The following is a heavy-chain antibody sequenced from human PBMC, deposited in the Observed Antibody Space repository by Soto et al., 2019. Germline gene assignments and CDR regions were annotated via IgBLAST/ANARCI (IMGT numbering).Heavy chain of an antibody. D-gene: IGHD6-19*01. Sequence: ASVKVSCKASGYTFSNYTMSWVRQVPGQRLEWMGWINAGNGNTKYSQKFQGRVTITRDTSASTAYMELSSLRSEDTAVYYCARVSSSGWMNFDYWGQGTLVTVS. CDR2: INAGNGNT. CDR1: GYTFSNYT. CDR3: ARVSSSGWMNFDY. J-gene: IGHJ4*02. V-gene: IGHV1-3*01.